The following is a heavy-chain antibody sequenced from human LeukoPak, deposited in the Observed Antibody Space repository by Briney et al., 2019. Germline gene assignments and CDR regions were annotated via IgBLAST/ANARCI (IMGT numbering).Heavy chain of an antibody. J-gene: IGHJ4*02. CDR1: GYILTELS. Sequence: ASVNVSCKVSGYILTELSMHWVRQAPGQGHGLMGGFDPEDGEKIYAQKFQCRVTMTEDTSTDTAYMALSSLRSDDTAVYYCATETTAGTLDYWGQGTLVTVSS. D-gene: IGHD6-13*01. V-gene: IGHV1-24*01. CDR3: ATETTAGTLDY. CDR2: FDPEDGEK.